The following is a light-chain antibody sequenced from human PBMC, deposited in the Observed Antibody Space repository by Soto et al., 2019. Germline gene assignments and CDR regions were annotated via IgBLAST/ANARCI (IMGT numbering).Light chain of an antibody. J-gene: IGKJ1*01. Sequence: EIVLTQSPGTLSLSPGERATLSCRASQSISGTYLAWYQQKPGRAPRILIYGASNSATGIPDRFSGSGSGTVFTLTISRLEPEDFAVYYCQHYGISPPWTFGQGTKVEFK. CDR1: QSISGTY. CDR2: GAS. V-gene: IGKV3-20*01. CDR3: QHYGISPPWT.